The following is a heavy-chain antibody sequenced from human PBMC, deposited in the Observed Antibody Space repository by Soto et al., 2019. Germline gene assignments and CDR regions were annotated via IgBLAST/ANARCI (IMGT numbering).Heavy chain of an antibody. V-gene: IGHV3-30*18. J-gene: IGHJ4*02. CDR1: GFTFSTYG. Sequence: QVQLVESEGGVVQPGRSLRLSCAASGFTFSTYGMHWVRQAPGKGLEWVAVISYDETNKYYADSVKGRFTISRDNSKNTLYLQMNSLRPEDTAVYYCAKGDSGSYYPPLLDYWGQGTLVTVSS. CDR2: ISYDETNK. CDR3: AKGDSGSYYPPLLDY. D-gene: IGHD3-10*01.